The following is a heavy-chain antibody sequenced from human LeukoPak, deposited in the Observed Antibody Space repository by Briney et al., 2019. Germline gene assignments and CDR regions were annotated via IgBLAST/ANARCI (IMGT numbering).Heavy chain of an antibody. J-gene: IGHJ6*03. V-gene: IGHV3-48*01. D-gene: IGHD6-13*01. CDR1: GFTVSSNY. Sequence: GGSLRLSCAASGFTVSSNYMSWVRQAPGKGLEWISYISYDSAIKYYADSVRGRFTISRDNAKNSLSLQMHSLRAEDTAVYYCARSRVYYYYMDVWGKGTTVTVSS. CDR3: ARSRVYYYYMDV. CDR2: ISYDSAIK.